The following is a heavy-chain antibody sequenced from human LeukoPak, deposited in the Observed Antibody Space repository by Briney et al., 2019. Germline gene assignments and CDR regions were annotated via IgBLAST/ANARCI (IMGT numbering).Heavy chain of an antibody. CDR1: GFTFSSYA. Sequence: GGSLRLSCAASGFTFSSYAMSWVRQAPGKGLEWVSAISGSGDNTYYADSVKDRFTISRDKSKNTLYLRMNSLGAEDTAVYYCAKNRGNYYYFDYWGQGTLVTVSS. CDR3: AKNRGNYYYFDY. D-gene: IGHD4-11*01. CDR2: ISGSGDNT. J-gene: IGHJ4*02. V-gene: IGHV3-23*01.